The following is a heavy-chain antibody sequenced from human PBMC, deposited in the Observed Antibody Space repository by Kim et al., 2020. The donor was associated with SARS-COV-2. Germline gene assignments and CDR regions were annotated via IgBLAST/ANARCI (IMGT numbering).Heavy chain of an antibody. D-gene: IGHD6-19*01. J-gene: IGHJ6*02. CDR1: GFTFSDYY. CDR2: ISSSSSYT. CDR3: VGDQAEYSSGWGVDYCYYGRGV. Sequence: GGSLRLFCAASGFTFSDYYMSWIRQAPGKGLEWVSYISSSSSYTNYADSVKGRFTISRDNAKNSLYLQMNRLRAEDTAVYYCVGDQAEYSSGWGVDYCYYGRGVGGQGTTVTFAS. V-gene: IGHV3-11*06.